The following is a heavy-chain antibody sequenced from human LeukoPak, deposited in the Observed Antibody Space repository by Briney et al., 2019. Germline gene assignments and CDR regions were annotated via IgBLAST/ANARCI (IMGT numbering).Heavy chain of an antibody. Sequence: PGGSLRLSCAASGFTFSSYAMSWVRQAPGKGLEWVSAISGSGGSTYYADSVKGRFTISRDNSKNTLYLQMNSLRAEDTAVYYCAPDPRSDIVMVVAATTGGLHYWGQGTLVTVSS. V-gene: IGHV3-23*01. CDR2: ISGSGGST. J-gene: IGHJ4*02. CDR1: GFTFSSYA. D-gene: IGHD2-15*01. CDR3: APDPRSDIVMVVAATTGGLHY.